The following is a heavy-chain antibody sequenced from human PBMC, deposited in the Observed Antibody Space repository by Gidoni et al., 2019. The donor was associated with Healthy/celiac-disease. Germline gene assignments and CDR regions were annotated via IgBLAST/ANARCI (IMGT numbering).Heavy chain of an antibody. CDR3: ARGRRGYYGSGSYYPTAHKLPQYGMDV. J-gene: IGHJ6*02. D-gene: IGHD3-10*01. CDR1: GGSFSGYY. V-gene: IGHV4-34*01. Sequence: QVQLQQWGAGLLKPSETLSLTCAVYGGSFSGYYWGWIRHPPGKGLEWIGEINHSGSTNYNPSLKSRVTISVDTSKNQFSRKLSSVTAADTAVYYCARGRRGYYGSGSYYPTAHKLPQYGMDVWGQGTTVTVSS. CDR2: INHSGST.